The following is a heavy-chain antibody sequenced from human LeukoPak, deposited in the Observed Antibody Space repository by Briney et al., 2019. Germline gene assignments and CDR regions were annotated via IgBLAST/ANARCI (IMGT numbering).Heavy chain of an antibody. CDR2: IYYSGST. J-gene: IGHJ4*02. CDR3: AREDGRDGYNYVAY. D-gene: IGHD5-24*01. V-gene: IGHV4-59*01. Sequence: PSETLSLTCTVSGGSISSYYWSWIRQPPGKGLEWIGYIYYSGSTSYNPSLKSRVTISVDTSKNQFSLRLSSVTAADTAIYYCAREDGRDGYNYVAYWGQGTLVTVSS. CDR1: GGSISSYY.